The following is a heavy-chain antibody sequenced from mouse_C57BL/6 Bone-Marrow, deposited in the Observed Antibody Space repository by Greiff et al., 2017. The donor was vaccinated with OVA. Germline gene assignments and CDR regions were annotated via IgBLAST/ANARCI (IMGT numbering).Heavy chain of an antibody. D-gene: IGHD2-4*01. Sequence: DVHLVESGGGLVKPGGSLKLSCAASGFTFSSYAMSWVRQTPEKRLEWVATISDGGSYTYYPDNLKGRFTLSRDNAKNNLYLQMSHLKSEDTAMYYCARDRIYYDYDGFAYWGQGTLVTVSA. V-gene: IGHV5-4*01. CDR2: ISDGGSYT. CDR3: ARDRIYYDYDGFAY. CDR1: GFTFSSYA. J-gene: IGHJ3*01.